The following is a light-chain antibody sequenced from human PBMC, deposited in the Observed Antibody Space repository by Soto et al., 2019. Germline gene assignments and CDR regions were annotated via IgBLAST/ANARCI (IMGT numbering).Light chain of an antibody. J-gene: IGKJ4*01. CDR1: QSVSSS. CDR3: QQYNNSPPLT. CDR2: DAS. V-gene: IGKV3-15*01. Sequence: EIVMTQSPATLSVSPGDRATLSCRASQSVSSSLAWYQQIPGQAPRLLIYDASTRATGIPARFGGSGSGTEFTLTISCLQSKDFAVYYCQQYNNSPPLTLIGGTKVELK.